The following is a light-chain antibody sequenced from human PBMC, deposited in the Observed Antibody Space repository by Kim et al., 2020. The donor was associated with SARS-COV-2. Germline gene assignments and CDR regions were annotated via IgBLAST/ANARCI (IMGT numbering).Light chain of an antibody. CDR3: CSYAGSYTNYV. V-gene: IGLV2-11*01. Sequence: QSFTISCTGTSSDVGGYNYVSWYQHHPGKVPKLMIYDVSKRPSGVPDRFSGSKSGNTASLTISGLQAEDEADYYCCSYAGSYTNYVFGTGTKVTVL. CDR1: SSDVGGYNY. J-gene: IGLJ1*01. CDR2: DVS.